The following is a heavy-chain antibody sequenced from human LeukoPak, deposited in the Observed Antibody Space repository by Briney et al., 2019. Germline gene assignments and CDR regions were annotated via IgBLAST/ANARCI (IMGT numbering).Heavy chain of an antibody. D-gene: IGHD3-10*01. CDR2: ISGSGSFI. Sequence: PGGSLRLSCAASGFTFSDYTINWVRQAPGKGLEWVSSISGSGSFIYYADSVKGRFTVSRDNAKNSLYLQMTSLRAEDTAAYYCARDQSGYSSGTYSDSWGQGTLVTVSS. CDR3: ARDQSGYSSGTYSDS. J-gene: IGHJ4*02. CDR1: GFTFSDYT. V-gene: IGHV3-21*01.